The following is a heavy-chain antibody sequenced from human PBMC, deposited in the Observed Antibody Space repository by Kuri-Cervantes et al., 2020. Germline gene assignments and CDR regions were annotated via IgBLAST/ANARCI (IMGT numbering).Heavy chain of an antibody. CDR1: GFTFSSYA. V-gene: IGHV3-21*01. CDR2: ISSSSSYI. CDR3: ASTYGSGWYSGY. J-gene: IGHJ4*02. D-gene: IGHD6-19*01. Sequence: GGSLRLSCAASGFTFSSYAMHWVRQAPGKGLECVSSISSSSSYIYYADSVKGRFTISRDNAKNSLYLQMNSLRAEDTAVYYCASTYGSGWYSGYWGQGTLVTVTS.